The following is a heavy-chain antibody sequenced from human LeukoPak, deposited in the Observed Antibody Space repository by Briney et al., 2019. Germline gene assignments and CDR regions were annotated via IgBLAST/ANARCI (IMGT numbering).Heavy chain of an antibody. D-gene: IGHD2-2*01. CDR3: ATQKGYCSSTSCYGAFDI. J-gene: IGHJ3*02. CDR1: GFTVSSNY. CDR2: IYSGGST. Sequence: GSLRLSCAASGFTVSSNYMSWVRQAPGKGREWVSVIYSGGSTYYADSVKGRFTISRDNSKNTLYLQMNSLRAEDTAVYYCATQKGYCSSTSCYGAFDIWGQGTMVTVSS. V-gene: IGHV3-53*01.